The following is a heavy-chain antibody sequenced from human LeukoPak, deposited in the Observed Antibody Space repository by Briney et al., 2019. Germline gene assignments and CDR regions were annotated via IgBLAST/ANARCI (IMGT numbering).Heavy chain of an antibody. CDR3: AKFTAGPKYYFDY. Sequence: GGSLRLSCAASGFTFSSYAMSWLRQAPGKGLEWVSAISGSGGSTYYADSVKGRFTISRDNSKNTLYLQMNSLRAEDTAVYYCAKFTAGPKYYFDYWGQGTLVTVSS. V-gene: IGHV3-23*01. D-gene: IGHD6-19*01. CDR2: ISGSGGST. CDR1: GFTFSSYA. J-gene: IGHJ4*02.